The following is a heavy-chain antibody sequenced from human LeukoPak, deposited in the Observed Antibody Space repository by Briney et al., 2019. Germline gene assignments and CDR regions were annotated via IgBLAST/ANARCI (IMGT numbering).Heavy chain of an antibody. CDR3: ARVPEDFGVVSKNHYYYYYMDV. Sequence: PGGSLRLSCAASGFTFDDYGMSWVRQAPGKGLEWVSGINWNGGSTGYADSVKGRFTISRDNAKNSLYLQMNSLRAEDTALYYCARVPEDFGVVSKNHYYYYYMDVWGKGTTVTVSS. CDR2: INWNGGST. CDR1: GFTFDDYG. V-gene: IGHV3-20*04. J-gene: IGHJ6*03. D-gene: IGHD3-3*01.